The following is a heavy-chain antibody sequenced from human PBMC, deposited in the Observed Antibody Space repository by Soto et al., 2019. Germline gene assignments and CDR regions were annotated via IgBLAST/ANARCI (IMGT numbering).Heavy chain of an antibody. D-gene: IGHD6-13*01. CDR1: GFTFNNYG. CDR2: IWNDGSGY. Sequence: PGGSLRLSCAASGFTFNNYGMHWVRQAPGKGLEWVAVIWNDGSGYYYANSVKGRFTISRDNSKNTLYLQMSSLRAEDTAVYYCARRQISPPTRGAAAASGAMDVWDQGTTVTVSS. CDR3: ARRQISPPTRGAAAASGAMDV. J-gene: IGHJ6*02. V-gene: IGHV3-33*01.